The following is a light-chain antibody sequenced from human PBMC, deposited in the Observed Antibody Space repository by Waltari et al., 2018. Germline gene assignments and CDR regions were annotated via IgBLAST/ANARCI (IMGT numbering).Light chain of an antibody. CDR1: QNINSW. J-gene: IGKJ1*01. CDR2: KAS. Sequence: DIQMTQSPSTLSASVGDRVTITCRASQNINSWLAWYQQKPGKAPKLLIYKASSLESGVPLRFSGGGSGTEFTLTISSLQPDDFATYYCQQSNTYPWGFGQGTKVDIK. V-gene: IGKV1-5*03. CDR3: QQSNTYPWG.